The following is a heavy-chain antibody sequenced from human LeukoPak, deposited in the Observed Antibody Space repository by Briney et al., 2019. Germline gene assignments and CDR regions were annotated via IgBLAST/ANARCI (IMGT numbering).Heavy chain of an antibody. CDR3: AKISYYYYGMDV. V-gene: IGHV3-23*01. Sequence: GGSLRLSCAASGFTFSSYAMSWVRQAPGKGLEWVSAISGSGGSTYYADSVKGRFTISRDNSKNTLYLQMSSLRAEDTAVYYCAKISYYYYGMDVWGQGTTVTVSS. D-gene: IGHD3-3*02. CDR2: ISGSGGST. CDR1: GFTFSSYA. J-gene: IGHJ6*02.